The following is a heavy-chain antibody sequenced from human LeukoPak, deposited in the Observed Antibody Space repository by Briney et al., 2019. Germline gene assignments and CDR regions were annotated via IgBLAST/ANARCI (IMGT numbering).Heavy chain of an antibody. CDR2: INPNSGGT. Sequence: ASVKVSCKASGYTFTGYYMHWVRQAPGQGLEWMGRINPNSGGTNYAQKFQGRVTMTRDTSISTAYMELSRLRSDDTAVYYCARSLMVRGVPTYVDYWGQGILVTVSS. J-gene: IGHJ4*02. CDR1: GYTFTGYY. D-gene: IGHD3-10*01. V-gene: IGHV1-2*06. CDR3: ARSLMVRGVPTYVDY.